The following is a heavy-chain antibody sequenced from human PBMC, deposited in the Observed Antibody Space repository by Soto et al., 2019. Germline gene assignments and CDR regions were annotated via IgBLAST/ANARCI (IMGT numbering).Heavy chain of an antibody. CDR2: MNPNSGNT. Sequence: GASVKVSCKASGYTFTSYDINWVRQATGQGLEWMGWMNPNSGNTGYAQKFQGRVTMTRNTSISTAYMELSSLRSEDTAVYYCASKYDFWSGSYDAFDIWGQGTMVTVS. CDR1: GYTFTSYD. J-gene: IGHJ3*02. D-gene: IGHD3-3*01. CDR3: ASKYDFWSGSYDAFDI. V-gene: IGHV1-8*01.